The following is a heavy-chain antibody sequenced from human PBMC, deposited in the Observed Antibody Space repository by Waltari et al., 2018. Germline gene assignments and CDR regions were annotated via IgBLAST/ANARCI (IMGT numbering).Heavy chain of an antibody. V-gene: IGHV3-48*04. CDR2: ISSSSGTI. Sequence: EVQLVESGGGLVQPGGSLRLSCAASGFPFSSYSMNWVRQAPGKGLEWVSYISSSSGTIYYADSVKGRFTISRDNAKNSLYLQMNSLRAEDTAVYYCARRYSSGFDYWGQGTLVTFSS. D-gene: IGHD6-19*01. CDR1: GFPFSSYS. J-gene: IGHJ4*02. CDR3: ARRYSSGFDY.